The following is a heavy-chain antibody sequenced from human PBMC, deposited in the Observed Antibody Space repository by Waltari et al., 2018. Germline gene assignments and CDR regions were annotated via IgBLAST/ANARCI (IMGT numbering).Heavy chain of an antibody. CDR1: GGSFSGYS. CDR3: ARGRYPLAPRRGFDY. D-gene: IGHD1-1*01. Sequence: QVQLQQWGAGLLKPSETLSLTCAVYGGSFSGYSWSWIRQPPGKGLEGIGEINHSGSTNYNPSLKSRVTISVDTSKNQFSLKLSSVTAADTAVYYCARGRYPLAPRRGFDYWGQGTLVTVSS. V-gene: IGHV4-34*01. J-gene: IGHJ4*02. CDR2: INHSGST.